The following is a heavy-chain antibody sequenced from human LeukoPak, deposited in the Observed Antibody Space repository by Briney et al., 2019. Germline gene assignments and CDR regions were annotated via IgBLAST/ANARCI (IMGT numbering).Heavy chain of an antibody. Sequence: GASVKVSCKASGYTFTSYYMHWVRQAPGQGLEWMGIINPSGGSTSYAQKFQGRVTMTRATSTSTVYMELSSLRSEDTAVYYCARSSPPMTTVTTCDYWGQGALVTVSS. CDR1: GYTFTSYY. V-gene: IGHV1-46*01. D-gene: IGHD4-17*01. J-gene: IGHJ4*02. CDR3: ARSSPPMTTVTTCDY. CDR2: INPSGGST.